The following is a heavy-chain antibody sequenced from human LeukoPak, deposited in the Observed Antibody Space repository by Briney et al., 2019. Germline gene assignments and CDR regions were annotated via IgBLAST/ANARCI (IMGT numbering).Heavy chain of an antibody. CDR2: ISYDGSNK. V-gene: IGHV3-30*04. J-gene: IGHJ4*02. D-gene: IGHD3-3*01. CDR1: GFTFSSYA. Sequence: GGSLRLSCAASGFTFSSYAMHWVRQAPGKGLEWVAVISYDGSNKYYADSVKGRFTISGDNSKNTLYLQMNSLRAEDTAVYYCARDSDDSPGYWGQGTLVTVSS. CDR3: ARDSDDSPGY.